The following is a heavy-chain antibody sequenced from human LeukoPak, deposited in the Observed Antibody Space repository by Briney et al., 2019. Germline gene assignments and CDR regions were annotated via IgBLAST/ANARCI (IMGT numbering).Heavy chain of an antibody. J-gene: IGHJ4*02. CDR1: GFTFSSYG. CDR2: ISYDGSNK. CDR3: AKDSKRWKTYYYEAGSYYFDY. Sequence: GSLRLSCAASGFTFSSYGMHWVRQAPGKGLEWVAVISYDGSNKYYADSVKGRFTISRDNSKNTLYLQMNSLRPEDTAVYYCAKDSKRWKTYYYEAGSYYFDYWGQGTRVTVSS. V-gene: IGHV3-30*18. D-gene: IGHD3-10*01.